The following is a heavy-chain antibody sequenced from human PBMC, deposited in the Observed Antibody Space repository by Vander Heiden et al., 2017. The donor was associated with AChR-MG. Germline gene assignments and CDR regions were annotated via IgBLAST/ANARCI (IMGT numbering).Heavy chain of an antibody. J-gene: IGHJ5*02. CDR1: GGSISSRSYY. CDR2: IYYSGST. Sequence: QLQLQESGPGLVKPSETLSLTCTVPGGSISSRSYYWGWIRQPPGKGLEWIGSIYYSGSTYYNPSLKGRVTISVDTSKNQFSLKLSSVTAADTAVYYCAREWLVLRNPAMHGNWFDPWGQGTLVTVSS. D-gene: IGHD2-2*01. V-gene: IGHV4-39*02. CDR3: AREWLVLRNPAMHGNWFDP.